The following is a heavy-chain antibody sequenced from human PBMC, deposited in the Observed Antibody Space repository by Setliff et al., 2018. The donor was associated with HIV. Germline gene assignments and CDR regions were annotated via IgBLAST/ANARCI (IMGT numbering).Heavy chain of an antibody. CDR1: EYTFTGYY. CDR3: AIGSSNWPHRPNNYYFDY. V-gene: IGHV1-46*01. J-gene: IGHJ4*02. Sequence: GASVKVSCKASEYTFTGYYMHWVRQAPGQGLEWMGVINPSSGDTLYAQNFQGRVTVTRDTSTSTAYMELSSLRSEDTGVYYCAIGSSNWPHRPNNYYFDYWGQGTPVTVSS. D-gene: IGHD6-13*01. CDR2: INPSSGDT.